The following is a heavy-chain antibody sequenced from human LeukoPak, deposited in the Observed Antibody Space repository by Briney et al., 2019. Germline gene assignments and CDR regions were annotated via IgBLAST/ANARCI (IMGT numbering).Heavy chain of an antibody. CDR1: GIAFSNSI. CDR3: AREGHTSGYCGTFDV. CDR2: MSFNGFSK. J-gene: IGHJ3*01. D-gene: IGHD3-22*01. Sequence: PGGSLRLSCAASGIAFSNSIMHWVRQAPGKGLEWVSAMSFNGFSKYYADSLKGRLSISRNDSKSTVYLQINSLRPEDTAVYYCAREGHTSGYCGTFDVWGQGSTVAVSS. V-gene: IGHV3-30*04.